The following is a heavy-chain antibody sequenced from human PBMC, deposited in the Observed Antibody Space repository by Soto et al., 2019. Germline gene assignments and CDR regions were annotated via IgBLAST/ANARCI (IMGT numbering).Heavy chain of an antibody. V-gene: IGHV3-48*02. CDR2: ISSSSSTI. CDR3: ARFFGSGFDY. CDR1: GFTFSSYS. J-gene: IGHJ4*02. D-gene: IGHD6-19*01. Sequence: GGSLRLSCASSGFTFSSYSMNWVRQAPGKGLEWVSYISSSSSTIYYADSVKGQFTISRDNAKTSLYLQMDSLRNEDTAVYYCARFFGSGFDYWGQGTLVTVSS.